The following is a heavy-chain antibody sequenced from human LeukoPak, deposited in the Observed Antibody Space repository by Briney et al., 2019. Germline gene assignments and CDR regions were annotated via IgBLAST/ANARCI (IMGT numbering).Heavy chain of an antibody. D-gene: IGHD6-19*01. V-gene: IGHV3-7*01. CDR1: GFTFSRYW. J-gene: IGHJ4*02. CDR3: ARDRSSDWHFDF. CDR2: IKEDGSKK. Sequence: PPGGSLRLSCAASGFTFSRYWMTWVRQAPGKGLEWVANIKEDGSKKNYVDSVKGRFTISRDNAKNSLFLQMNSLRAEDTAVYYCARDRSSDWHFDFWGPGTPVTVSS.